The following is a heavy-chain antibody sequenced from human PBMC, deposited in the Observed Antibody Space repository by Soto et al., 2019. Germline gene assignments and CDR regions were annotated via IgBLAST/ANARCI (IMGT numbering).Heavy chain of an antibody. CDR1: GFNFKIYG. CDR2: ISTLVTTI. Sequence: GGTLRLSCSASGFNFKIYGMTWVRQAPGKGMEWISDISTLVTTIHYADSVTHHFTTSIDTPTNTVYLHLPRLRDEDTAVYYCATVPIIGVVHSPLFFFDLWGQGTMVTVSS. V-gene: IGHV3-48*03. CDR3: ATVPIIGVVHSPLFFFDL. J-gene: IGHJ4*02. D-gene: IGHD6-6*01.